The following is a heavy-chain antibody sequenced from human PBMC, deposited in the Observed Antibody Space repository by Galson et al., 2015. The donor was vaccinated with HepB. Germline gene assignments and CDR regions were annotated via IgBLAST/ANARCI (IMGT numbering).Heavy chain of an antibody. Sequence: SLRLSCAASGFTVGASYMSWVRQAPGKGLEWVSVIYDGGSIYYADFAKGRFSISRDNSKNTLYLQMSGLGAEDTAVYYCARAGHYGGKGNWFDSWGQGTLVTVSS. CDR1: GFTVGASY. J-gene: IGHJ5*01. V-gene: IGHV3-66*02. CDR2: IYDGGSI. CDR3: ARAGHYGGKGNWFDS. D-gene: IGHD4-23*01.